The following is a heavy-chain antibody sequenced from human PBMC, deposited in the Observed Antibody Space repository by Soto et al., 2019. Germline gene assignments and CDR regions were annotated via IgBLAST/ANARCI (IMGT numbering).Heavy chain of an antibody. Sequence: QVQLQESGPGLVKPSQTLSLTCTVSGGSISSGGYYWSWIRQHPGKGLEWIGYTYYSGSTYYNPSRKSRVTISVDTSKNQFSLKLSSVTAADTAVYYCAGDHRYYDSSGYYLWGQGTLVTVSS. CDR2: TYYSGST. V-gene: IGHV4-31*03. CDR3: AGDHRYYDSSGYYL. CDR1: GGSISSGGYY. J-gene: IGHJ5*02. D-gene: IGHD3-22*01.